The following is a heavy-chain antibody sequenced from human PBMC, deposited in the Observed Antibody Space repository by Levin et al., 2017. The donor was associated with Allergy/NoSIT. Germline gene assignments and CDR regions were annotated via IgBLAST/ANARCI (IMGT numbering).Heavy chain of an antibody. V-gene: IGHV3-30*04. Sequence: GGSLRLSCAGSGFTFNDYAIHLLRQAPGAGLEWVALISYDGNDKEYSVSVKGRFTISRDSSKNTVFLQMNSLRVEDTAMYYCATVKNRGYYFDYWGQGTLVTVSS. CDR3: ATVKNRGYYFDY. J-gene: IGHJ4*02. CDR1: GFTFNDYA. D-gene: IGHD2/OR15-2a*01. CDR2: ISYDGNDK.